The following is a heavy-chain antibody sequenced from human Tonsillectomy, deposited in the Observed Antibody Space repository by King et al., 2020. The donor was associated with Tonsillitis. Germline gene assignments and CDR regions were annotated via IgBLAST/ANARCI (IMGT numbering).Heavy chain of an antibody. CDR2: IIPISGTT. Sequence: QLVQSGSEVKKPGSSVKVSCKTSGDTFMNYAFNWVRHAPGQGLEWMGGIIPISGTTNYAQNLRGGVTISADVSSITAYMELSSLRSEDTAVYYCASTHITTVFGVVITYISLDYWGQGTLVTVSS. J-gene: IGHJ4*02. CDR1: GDTFMNYA. V-gene: IGHV1-69*12. D-gene: IGHD3-3*01. CDR3: ASTHITTVFGVVITYISLDY.